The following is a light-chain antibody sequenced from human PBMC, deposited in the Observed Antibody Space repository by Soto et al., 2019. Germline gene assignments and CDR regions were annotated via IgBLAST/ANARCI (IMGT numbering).Light chain of an antibody. CDR3: QQYAVSPIT. J-gene: IGKJ5*01. Sequence: EIVMTQSPATLSVSPEERATLSCRASQSVSSNLAWYQQKPGQAPRLLIYGASSRATGIPVRFSGSGSGTEFTLTISSLQSEDFAVFYCQQYAVSPITFGQGTRLEI. CDR2: GAS. V-gene: IGKV3-15*01. CDR1: QSVSSN.